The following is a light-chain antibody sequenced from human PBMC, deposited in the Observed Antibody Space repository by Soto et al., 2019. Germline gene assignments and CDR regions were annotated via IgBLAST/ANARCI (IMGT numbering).Light chain of an antibody. J-gene: IGLJ1*01. CDR2: EGS. Sequence: QSVLTQPASVSGSPGQSITISCTGTSSDVGSYNLVSWYQQRPGKAPKLMIYEGSKRPSGVSNRFSGSKSGNTASLTISGLQAEDEADYYCCSYAGSSTYVFGTVNKVTVL. V-gene: IGLV2-23*01. CDR3: CSYAGSSTYV. CDR1: SSDVGSYNL.